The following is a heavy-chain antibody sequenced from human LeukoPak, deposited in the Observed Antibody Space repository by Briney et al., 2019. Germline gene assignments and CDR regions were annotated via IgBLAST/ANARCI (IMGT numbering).Heavy chain of an antibody. Sequence: SETLSLTCAVYGGSFSGYYWSWIRQPPGKGLEWIGYIYYSGSTNYNPSLKSRVTISVDTSKNQFSLKLSSVTAADTAVYYCARELLWDWFDPWGQGTLVTVSS. V-gene: IGHV4-59*01. CDR1: GGSFSGYY. D-gene: IGHD3-10*01. J-gene: IGHJ5*02. CDR2: IYYSGST. CDR3: ARELLWDWFDP.